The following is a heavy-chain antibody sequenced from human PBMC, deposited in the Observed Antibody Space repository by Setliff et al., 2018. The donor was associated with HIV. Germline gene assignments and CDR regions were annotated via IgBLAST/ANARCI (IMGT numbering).Heavy chain of an antibody. J-gene: IGHJ3*02. Sequence: SETLSLTCTVSGGSISSYYWSWIRQPAGKGLEWIGRIYTSGSTNYNPSLKSRDTISIDTSKSQISLKLTSVTAADTAMYHCARVYYFDSSGYYQRGDVFDIWGQGTMVTVSS. CDR2: IYTSGST. CDR1: GGSISSYY. CDR3: ARVYYFDSSGYYQRGDVFDI. D-gene: IGHD3-22*01. V-gene: IGHV4-4*07.